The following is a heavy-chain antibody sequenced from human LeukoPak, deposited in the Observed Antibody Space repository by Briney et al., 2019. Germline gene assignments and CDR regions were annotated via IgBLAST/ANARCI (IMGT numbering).Heavy chain of an antibody. V-gene: IGHV3-15*01. CDR3: TTRRQDGW. J-gene: IGHJ4*02. CDR2: IKSKSDGGTI. D-gene: IGHD2-15*01. Sequence: GGSLRLSCVGSGFTFSDAWMSWVRQAPGKGLEWVGRIKSKSDGGTIDYAAPVKGRFTISKDDSRNTLYLQMSSLKTEDTAVYYCTTRRQDGWWGQGTLVTVS. CDR1: GFTFSDAW.